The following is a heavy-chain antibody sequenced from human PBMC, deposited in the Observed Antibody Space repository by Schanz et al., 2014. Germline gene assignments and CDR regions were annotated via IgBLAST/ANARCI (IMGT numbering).Heavy chain of an antibody. CDR1: GFSFSGFA. CDR3: ARVLDQLLRS. V-gene: IGHV3-30*14. D-gene: IGHD2-2*01. Sequence: QVQLVESGGGVVQPGRSLRLSCAASGFSFSGFAVHWVRQAPGKGLEWVSIVSHDGFTKHYADSVRGRFTLSRDNSKNTLYLQMNSLRAEDTAVYYCARVLDQLLRSWGQGTLVTVSS. CDR2: VSHDGFTK. J-gene: IGHJ4*02.